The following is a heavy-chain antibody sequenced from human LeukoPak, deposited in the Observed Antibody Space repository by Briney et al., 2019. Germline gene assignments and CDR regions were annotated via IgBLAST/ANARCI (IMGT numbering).Heavy chain of an antibody. J-gene: IGHJ4*02. CDR3: ARVGARQILEY. D-gene: IGHD4-17*01. V-gene: IGHV3-7*01. CDR2: IKQDGGEK. Sequence: PGRSLRLSCAASGFTFSSYGMHWVRQAPGKGLEWVANIKQDGGEKYYLDSVKGRFTVSRDNAKNSLYLQMNSLRAEDTAVYYCARVGARQILEYWGQGTLVTVSS. CDR1: GFTFSSYG.